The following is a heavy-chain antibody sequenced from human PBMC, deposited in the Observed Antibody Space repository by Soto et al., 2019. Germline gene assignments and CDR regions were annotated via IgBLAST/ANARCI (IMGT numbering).Heavy chain of an antibody. J-gene: IGHJ6*02. CDR2: INPNSGGT. CDR1: GYTFTGRQ. CDR3: ARATDPLYSSALNCMDV. D-gene: IGHD6-25*01. V-gene: IGHV1-2*04. Sequence: QAQLVQSGAEVKKPGASVKVSCKASGYTFTGRQMHWVRQAPGQGLEWMGWINPNSGGTNYAQKFQGWVTITRDTSINTAYMELTRLTSADTDVYYCARATDPLYSSALNCMDVWGQGTTVTVSS.